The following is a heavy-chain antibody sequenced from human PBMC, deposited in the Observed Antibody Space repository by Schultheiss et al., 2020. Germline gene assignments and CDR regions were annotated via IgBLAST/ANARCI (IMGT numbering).Heavy chain of an antibody. Sequence: VESLKISCKASGYSFTTYWIAWVRQMPGKGLEWMGITYPDDSDTRYSPSFQGQVTISADKSISTAYLHWSSLTASDTAMYYCARVVAARPNNWFDPWGQGTLVTVSS. CDR2: TYPDDSDT. J-gene: IGHJ5*02. CDR3: ARVVAARPNNWFDP. D-gene: IGHD6-6*01. V-gene: IGHV5-51*01. CDR1: GYSFTTYW.